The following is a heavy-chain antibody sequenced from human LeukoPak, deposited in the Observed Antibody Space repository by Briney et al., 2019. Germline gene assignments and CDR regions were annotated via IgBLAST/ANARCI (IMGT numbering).Heavy chain of an antibody. Sequence: GGSLRLSCAASGFTFSSYGMPWVRQAPGKGLEWVAVIWYDGSKKYYADSVQGRFTISRDDSKNTLYLQMNSLGAEDTAVYYCARDPLGYFYGVDVWGQGTTVTVSS. CDR3: ARDPLGYFYGVDV. CDR2: IWYDGSKK. CDR1: GFTFSSYG. V-gene: IGHV3-33*01. J-gene: IGHJ6*02.